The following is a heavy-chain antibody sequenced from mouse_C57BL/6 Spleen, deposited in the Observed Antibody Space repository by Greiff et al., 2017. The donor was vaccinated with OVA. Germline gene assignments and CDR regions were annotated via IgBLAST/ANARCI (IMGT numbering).Heavy chain of an antibody. D-gene: IGHD1-1*01. CDR1: GYAFSSYW. CDR2: IYPGDGNT. Sequence: VKLMESGAELVKPGASVKISCKASGYAFSSYWMNWVKQRPGKGLEWIGQIYPGDGNTNYNGKFKGEVTLTADKSSSTAYMQISSLTSEDSAVYGCARGSMHFDDWGQGITLTVAT. CDR3: ARGSMHFDD. V-gene: IGHV1-80*01. J-gene: IGHJ2*01.